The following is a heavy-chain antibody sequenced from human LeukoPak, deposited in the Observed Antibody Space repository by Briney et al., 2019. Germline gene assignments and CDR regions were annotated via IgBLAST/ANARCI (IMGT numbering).Heavy chain of an antibody. CDR3: ARTIAAAGLDYFDL. D-gene: IGHD6-13*01. V-gene: IGHV3-53*01. Sequence: ESLRLSCAASGFTVSSNYMSWVRQAPVRGLEWVSIIYRDGSTYYADSVKGRFTNSRDNSKNTLYLQVNSLRADDTALYYCARTIAAAGLDYFDLWGHGTLVTVSS. CDR1: GFTVSSNY. J-gene: IGHJ4*01. CDR2: IYRDGST.